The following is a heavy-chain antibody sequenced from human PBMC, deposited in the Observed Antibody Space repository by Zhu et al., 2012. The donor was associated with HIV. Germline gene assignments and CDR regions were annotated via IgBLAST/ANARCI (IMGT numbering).Heavy chain of an antibody. Sequence: QVQVQGSGPGLVKPSETLSLTCDVSGSSINTANYWGWIRQPPGKGLEWIANIYRSGATYYNPSLRSRATISMDRSRNLFFLTLNSVTAADTAIYFCARTGDDNHHASFDTWDQGTLVTVSS. CDR2: IYRSGAT. J-gene: IGHJ5*01. D-gene: IGHD2-21*01. V-gene: IGHV4-38-2*01. CDR1: GSSINTANY. CDR3: ARTGDDNHHASFDT.